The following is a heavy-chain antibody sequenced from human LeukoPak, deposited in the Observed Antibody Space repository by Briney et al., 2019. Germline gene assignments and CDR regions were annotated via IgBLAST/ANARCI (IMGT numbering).Heavy chain of an antibody. CDR1: GGTFSSYA. Sequence: SVKVSCKASGGTFSSYAISWVRQAPGQGLEWMGRIIPILGIANYAQKFQGRVTITADKSTSTAYMELSSLRSEDTAVHYCARDIVVVVAATPADYFDYWGQGTLVTVSS. V-gene: IGHV1-69*04. J-gene: IGHJ4*02. CDR3: ARDIVVVVAATPADYFDY. D-gene: IGHD2-15*01. CDR2: IIPILGIA.